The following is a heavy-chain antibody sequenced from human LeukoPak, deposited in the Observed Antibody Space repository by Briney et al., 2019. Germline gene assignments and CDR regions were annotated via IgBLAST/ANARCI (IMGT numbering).Heavy chain of an antibody. Sequence: GGSLRLSCAASGFTFSSYAMSWVRQAPGKGLEWVSAISGSGGSTYYADSVKGRFTISRDNSKNTLYLQMNSLRAEDTAVYYCAKLPAIVVVTVSIPRYFQHWGQGTLVTVSS. V-gene: IGHV3-23*01. D-gene: IGHD2-2*01. CDR2: ISGSGGST. CDR1: GFTFSSYA. J-gene: IGHJ1*01. CDR3: AKLPAIVVVTVSIPRYFQH.